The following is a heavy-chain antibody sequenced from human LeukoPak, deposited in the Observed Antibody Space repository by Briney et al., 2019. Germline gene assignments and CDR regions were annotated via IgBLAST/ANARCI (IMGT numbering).Heavy chain of an antibody. J-gene: IGHJ5*02. CDR1: GGSISSGGYS. V-gene: IGHV4-30-2*01. Sequence: SETLSLTCAVSGGSISSGGYSWSWIRQPPGKGLEWIGYIYHSGSTYYNPSLKSRVTISVDRSKNQFSLKLSSVTAADTAVYYCAGKGSSSIGWFDPWGQGTLVTVSS. D-gene: IGHD6-6*01. CDR2: IYHSGST. CDR3: AGKGSSSIGWFDP.